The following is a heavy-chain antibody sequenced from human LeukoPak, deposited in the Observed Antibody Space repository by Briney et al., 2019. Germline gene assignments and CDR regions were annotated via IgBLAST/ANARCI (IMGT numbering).Heavy chain of an antibody. D-gene: IGHD6-13*01. Sequence: GGSLRLSCAAPGFTFSSYSMNWVRQAPGKGLEWVSSISSSSSYIYYADSVKGRFTISRDNAKNSLYLQMNSLRAEDTAVYYCARVRQQLVHDGWFDPWGQGTLVTVSS. CDR2: ISSSSSYI. CDR1: GFTFSSYS. V-gene: IGHV3-21*01. CDR3: ARVRQQLVHDGWFDP. J-gene: IGHJ5*02.